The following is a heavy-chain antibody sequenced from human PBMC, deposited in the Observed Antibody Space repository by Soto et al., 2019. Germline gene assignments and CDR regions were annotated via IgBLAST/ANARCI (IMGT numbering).Heavy chain of an antibody. CDR2: ISDDGSRA. J-gene: IGHJ4*02. CDR3: TRGPRPRSVGKGDF. D-gene: IGHD1-26*01. V-gene: IGHV3-74*01. CDR1: GFTFSMYW. Sequence: EVQLVESGGDLVQPGGSLRLSCTASGFTFSMYWMHWVRQVPGKGPEGVSRISDDGSRADYADSVKGRFTISRDNAKHTHYLARHVLIAEGPAVYYRTRGPRPRSVGKGDFWGQGAPVTLSS.